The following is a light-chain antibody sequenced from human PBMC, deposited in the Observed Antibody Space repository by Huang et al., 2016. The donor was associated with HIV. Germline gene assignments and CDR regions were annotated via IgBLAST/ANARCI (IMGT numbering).Light chain of an antibody. Sequence: IVLTQSPGTLSLSPGERATLSCRASQSVGIYLAWYQQKPGQAPRLLIYGASTRVTGIPDRFSGGGSGTDFTLSISRLEPEDFAVYYCQQYERPPDTFGPGTKVNIK. CDR3: QQYERPPDT. J-gene: IGKJ3*01. CDR1: QSVGIY. CDR2: GAS. V-gene: IGKV3-20*01.